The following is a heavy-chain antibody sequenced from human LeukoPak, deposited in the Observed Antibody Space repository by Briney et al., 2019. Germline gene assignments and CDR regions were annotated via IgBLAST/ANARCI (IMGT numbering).Heavy chain of an antibody. V-gene: IGHV4-38-2*02. CDR3: ARDSSHGWSFDY. CDR2: IYHSGST. J-gene: IGHJ4*02. D-gene: IGHD6-19*01. Sequence: SETLSLTCTVSGYPISSGYYWGWIRQPPGKGLEWIGLIYHSGSTYYNPSLKSRLTMSVDTSKNQFSLKLRSVTAADTAVYYCARDSSHGWSFDYWGQGTLVTVSS. CDR1: GYPISSGYY.